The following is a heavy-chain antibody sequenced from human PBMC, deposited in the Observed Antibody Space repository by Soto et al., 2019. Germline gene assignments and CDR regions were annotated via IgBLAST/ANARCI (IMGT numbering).Heavy chain of an antibody. D-gene: IGHD3-10*01. CDR3: ARVRGLMALYYHMDV. V-gene: IGHV4-39*01. CDR2: IYYNGNT. CDR1: VGSFTSTNYF. J-gene: IGHJ6*03. Sequence: PSETLSLTCTVSVGSFTSTNYFWGWIRQPPGKGLEWIGYIYYNGNTFYSPSLKSRVTISVDTSKNQFFLKLSSVTAADTAVYYCARVRGLMALYYHMDVWGKATTVTVSS.